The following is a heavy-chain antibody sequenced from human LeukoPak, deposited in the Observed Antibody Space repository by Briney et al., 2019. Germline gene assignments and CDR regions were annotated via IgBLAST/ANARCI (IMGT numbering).Heavy chain of an antibody. Sequence: SVKVSCKASGGTFSSYAISWVRPAPGQGLEWMGRIIPILGIANYAQKFQGRVTITADKSTSTAYMELSSLRSEDTAVYYCARDPNYYDFWSGYYFDYWGQGTLVTVSS. CDR3: ARDPNYYDFWSGYYFDY. V-gene: IGHV1-69*04. CDR1: GGTFSSYA. CDR2: IIPILGIA. D-gene: IGHD3-3*01. J-gene: IGHJ4*02.